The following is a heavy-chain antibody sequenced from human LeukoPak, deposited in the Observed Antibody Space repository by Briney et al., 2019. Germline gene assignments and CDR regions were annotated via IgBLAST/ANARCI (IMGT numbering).Heavy chain of an antibody. CDR2: IYTSGST. V-gene: IGHV4-4*07. Sequence: SETLSLTCTVSGGSISSYYWSWIRQPAGKGLEWIGRIYTSGSTNYNLSLKSRVTMSVDTSKNQFSLKLSSVTAADTAVYYCARNPLFSGYYDYWGQGTLVTVSS. CDR3: ARNPLFSGYYDY. J-gene: IGHJ4*02. CDR1: GGSISSYY. D-gene: IGHD2-15*01.